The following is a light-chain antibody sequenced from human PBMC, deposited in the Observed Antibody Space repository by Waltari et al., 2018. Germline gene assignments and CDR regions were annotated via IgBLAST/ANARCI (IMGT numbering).Light chain of an antibody. CDR3: TSYRGSTSLV. Sequence: QSALTQPASVSGSPGQSTTISCPATSGDLGTYNSVSWYRQYPGAAPKLIIYDVSNRPSEIPDRCSGSKSGNTASLTISGLQAEDEAVYYCTSYRGSTSLVFGGGTKLTV. J-gene: IGLJ2*01. CDR2: DVS. V-gene: IGLV2-14*01. CDR1: SGDLGTYNS.